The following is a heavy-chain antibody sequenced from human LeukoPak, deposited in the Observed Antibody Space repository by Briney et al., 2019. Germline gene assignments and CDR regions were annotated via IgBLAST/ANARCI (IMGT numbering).Heavy chain of an antibody. V-gene: IGHV4-34*01. CDR1: GGSFSGYY. CDR3: ARLGGGGYGDRTLLDY. CDR2: INHSGST. D-gene: IGHD4-17*01. Sequence: PSETLSLTCAVYGGSFSGYYWSWIRQPPGKGLEWIGEINHSGSTNYNPSLKSRVTISVDTSKNQFSLKLSSVTAADTAVYYCARLGGGGYGDRTLLDYWGQGTLVTVSS. J-gene: IGHJ4*02.